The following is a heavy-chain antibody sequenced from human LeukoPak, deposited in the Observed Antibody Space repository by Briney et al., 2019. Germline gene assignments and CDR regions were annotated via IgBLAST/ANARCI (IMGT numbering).Heavy chain of an antibody. CDR2: VSYDGGHK. Sequence: GGSLRLSCVGSGFSLSDYVIHWVRQAPGKGLEWVAVVSYDGGHKYYADSVKGRFTISRDTSSDTVSLQMNSLRVEDTALYYCARDRINMMVLGHDSGLDCWGQGTLVTVSS. D-gene: IGHD3-22*01. CDR1: GFSLSDYV. V-gene: IGHV3-30*04. J-gene: IGHJ4*02. CDR3: ARDRINMMVLGHDSGLDC.